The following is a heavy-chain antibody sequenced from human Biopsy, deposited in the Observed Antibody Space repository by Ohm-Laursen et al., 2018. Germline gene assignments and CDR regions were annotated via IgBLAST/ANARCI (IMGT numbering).Heavy chain of an antibody. CDR2: DYYSGTT. CDR1: GGSITSRTHY. Sequence: SETLSLTCALSGGSITSRTHYWGWIRQTPGKGLEWIGPDYYSGTTYDNPSLKIRVIISVDTSKNQFSLSLKTVTAADTAVYYCARHDLSDFWSGYSNFFDRWGQGTLVIVSS. J-gene: IGHJ5*02. CDR3: ARHDLSDFWSGYSNFFDR. V-gene: IGHV4-39*01. D-gene: IGHD3-3*01.